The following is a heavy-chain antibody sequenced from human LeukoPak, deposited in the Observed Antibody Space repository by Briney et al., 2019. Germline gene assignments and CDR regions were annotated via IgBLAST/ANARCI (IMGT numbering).Heavy chain of an antibody. CDR2: INAGNGNT. CDR1: GYTFTSYA. Sequence: GASVKVTCKASGYTFTSYAIHGVRQSPGQRLEWMGWINAGNGNTKYSQKFQGRVTITRDTSACTAYMELSSLRSEDTAVYYCARDPLRFSGYLNWLAPWGQGTLVTVSS. J-gene: IGHJ5*02. D-gene: IGHD3-22*01. V-gene: IGHV1-3*01. CDR3: ARDPLRFSGYLNWLAP.